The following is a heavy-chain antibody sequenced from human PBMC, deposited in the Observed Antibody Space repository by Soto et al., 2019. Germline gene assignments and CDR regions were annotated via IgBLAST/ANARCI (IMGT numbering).Heavy chain of an antibody. Sequence: QVQLVQSGAEVKKPGSSVKVSGKASGGTFSSYAISWVRQAPGQGLEWMGGIIPIFGTADYAQKFQGRVTITAGESTSTAYMELSSLRSEDTAVYYCAVTMTNYYYYGMDVWGQGTTVTVSS. CDR3: AVTMTNYYYYGMDV. J-gene: IGHJ6*02. V-gene: IGHV1-69*12. CDR2: IIPIFGTA. D-gene: IGHD3-22*01. CDR1: GGTFSSYA.